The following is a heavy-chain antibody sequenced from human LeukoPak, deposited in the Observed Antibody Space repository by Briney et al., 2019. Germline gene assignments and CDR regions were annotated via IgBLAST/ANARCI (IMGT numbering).Heavy chain of an antibody. CDR1: GFTFSSYA. J-gene: IGHJ4*02. CDR3: ARDREDDRLDY. CDR2: ISYDGSNK. V-gene: IGHV3-30*04. Sequence: GGSLRLSCAASGFTFSSYAMHWVRRAPGKGLEWVAVISYDGSNKYYADSVKGRFTISRDNSKNTLYLQMNSLRAEDTAVYYCARDREDDRLDYWGQGTLVTVSS. D-gene: IGHD2-15*01.